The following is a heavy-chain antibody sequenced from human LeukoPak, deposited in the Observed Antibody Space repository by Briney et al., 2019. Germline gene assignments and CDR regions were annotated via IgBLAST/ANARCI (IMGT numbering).Heavy chain of an antibody. CDR1: GGSISSDY. D-gene: IGHD4-11*01. Sequence: SETLSLTCTVSGGSISSDYWSWIRQPPGKGLEGIGYIYYSGGTNYNPSPKSRVTISVDTSKNQFSLQLTSVTAADTAVYYCARGRMSSSVYYSTYYYFYMDVWGKGTTVTVSS. CDR3: ARGRMSSSVYYSTYYYFYMDV. V-gene: IGHV4-59*01. CDR2: IYYSGGT. J-gene: IGHJ6*03.